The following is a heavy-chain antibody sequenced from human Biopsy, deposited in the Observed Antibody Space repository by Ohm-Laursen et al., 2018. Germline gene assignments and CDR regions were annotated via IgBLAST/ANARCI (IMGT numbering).Heavy chain of an antibody. CDR1: GFTFSNYW. CDR2: INSDGSST. Sequence: SLRLSCSAPGFTFSNYWMHWVRQAPGKGPVWVSRINSDGSSTSYADSVKGRFTISRDNAKNTLYLQMDSLRVEDTAVYYCARRSTTYYSSTSCSFDYWGQGTLVTVSS. V-gene: IGHV3-74*01. D-gene: IGHD2-2*01. CDR3: ARRSTTYYSSTSCSFDY. J-gene: IGHJ4*02.